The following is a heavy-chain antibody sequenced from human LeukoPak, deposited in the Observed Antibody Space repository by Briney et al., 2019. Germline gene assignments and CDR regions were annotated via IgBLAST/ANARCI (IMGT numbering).Heavy chain of an antibody. CDR2: IYYSGST. J-gene: IGHJ3*02. Sequence: SQTLSLTCTVSGGSISSYYWSWIRQPPGKGLEWIGYIYYSGSTNYNPSLKSRVTISVDTSKNQFSLKLSSVTAADTAVYYCARDGQHSVFLPGDKASYCSSTSCPRPHAFDIWGQGTMVTVSS. CDR3: ARDGQHSVFLPGDKASYCSSTSCPRPHAFDI. CDR1: GGSISSYY. V-gene: IGHV4-59*01. D-gene: IGHD2-2*01.